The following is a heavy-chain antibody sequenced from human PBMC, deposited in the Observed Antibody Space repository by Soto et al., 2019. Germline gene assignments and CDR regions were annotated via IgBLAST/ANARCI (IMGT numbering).Heavy chain of an antibody. CDR1: GFSFSSYG. CDR2: IWYDGNNK. CDR3: ARRGDYRHKVLED. V-gene: IGHV3-33*01. D-gene: IGHD3-16*01. J-gene: IGHJ4*02. Sequence: QVHLVESGGGVVQPGRSLRLSCAASGFSFSSYGMNWVRQAPGKGLEWVADIWYDGNNKNYADSVKGRFTVSRDNSKNMLYLQMDSLRAEDTAMYYCARRGDYRHKVLEDWGQGALVIVSS.